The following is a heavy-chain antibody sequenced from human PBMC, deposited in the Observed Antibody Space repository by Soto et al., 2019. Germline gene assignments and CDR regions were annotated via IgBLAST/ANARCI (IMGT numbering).Heavy chain of an antibody. CDR3: AKLQVGVVPAATSFDY. J-gene: IGHJ4*02. CDR1: GFTFSSYA. V-gene: IGHV3-23*01. CDR2: ISGSGGST. D-gene: IGHD2-2*01. Sequence: GGSLRLSCAASGFTFSSYAMSWVRQAPGKGLEWVSAISGSGGSTYYADSVKGRFTISRDNSKNTLYLQMNSLRAEDTAVYYCAKLQVGVVPAATSFDYWGQGTLVTVSS.